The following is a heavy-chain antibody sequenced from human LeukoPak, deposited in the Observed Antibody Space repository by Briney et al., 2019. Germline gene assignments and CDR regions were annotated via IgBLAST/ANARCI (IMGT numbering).Heavy chain of an antibody. Sequence: GGSLRLSCAASGFTFSSYWMSWVRQAPGKGLEWVANIKQDGSEKYYVDSVKGRFTISRDNAKNSLYLQMNSLRAKDTAVYYCARDRVWFGELLPYFDYWGQGTLVTVSS. CDR3: ARDRVWFGELLPYFDY. CDR1: GFTFSSYW. V-gene: IGHV3-7*03. CDR2: IKQDGSEK. J-gene: IGHJ4*02. D-gene: IGHD3-10*01.